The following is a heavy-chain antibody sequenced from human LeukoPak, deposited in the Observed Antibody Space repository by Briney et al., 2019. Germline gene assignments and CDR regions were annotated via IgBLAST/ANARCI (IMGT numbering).Heavy chain of an antibody. Sequence: PSETLSLTCTVSGGSISSGGYYWSWIRQLPGEGLEWIGYIYYSGSTHYNPSLKSRVSISVDTSKNQFSLNLISVTAADTAVYYCARYYYGSGSFLYWGQGSLVTVSS. CDR2: IYYSGST. V-gene: IGHV4-31*03. CDR1: GGSISSGGYY. J-gene: IGHJ4*02. CDR3: ARYYYGSGSFLY. D-gene: IGHD3-10*01.